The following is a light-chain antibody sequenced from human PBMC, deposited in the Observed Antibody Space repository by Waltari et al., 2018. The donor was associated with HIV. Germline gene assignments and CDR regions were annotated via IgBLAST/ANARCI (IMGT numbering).Light chain of an antibody. CDR3: AAWEDSLNGEVV. J-gene: IGLJ2*01. CDR1: NSNIGSNT. CDR2: GNT. V-gene: IGLV1-44*01. Sequence: QSVLTQPPSASGTPGQRVTISCSGRNSNIGSNTVNWYQQLPGTAPKLLIYGNTQWPAGVPERLCGSKCGTSASLAISGLESEDEADYYCAAWEDSLNGEVVFGGGTKLTVL.